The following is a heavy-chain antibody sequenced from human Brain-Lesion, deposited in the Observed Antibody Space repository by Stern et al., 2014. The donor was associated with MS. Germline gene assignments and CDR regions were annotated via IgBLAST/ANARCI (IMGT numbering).Heavy chain of an antibody. V-gene: IGHV1-2*02. D-gene: IGHD3-3*01. J-gene: IGHJ6*02. Sequence: VQLVESGAEVKKPGASVKVSCKTSGYIFTGYYIHWVRQAPGQGLEWMAWINPNTGGTKYAQKLQGRVTRSRDTSISTAYVELSSLTSDDTAVYYCARDQRGITIFGVVTDYYYLGMDVWGQGTTVTVSS. CDR1: GYIFTGYY. CDR2: INPNTGGT. CDR3: ARDQRGITIFGVVTDYYYLGMDV.